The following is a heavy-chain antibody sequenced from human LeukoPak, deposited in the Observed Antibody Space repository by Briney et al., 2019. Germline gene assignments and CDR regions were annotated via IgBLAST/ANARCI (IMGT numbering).Heavy chain of an antibody. CDR3: ARGGLYSSGRYRSFDY. V-gene: IGHV4-34*01. Sequence: PSETLSLTCAVYGGSFSGYYWSWIRQPPGKGLEWIGEINHSGSTNYNPSLKSRVTISVDTSKNQFSLKLSSVTAADTAVYYCARGGLYSSGRYRSFDYWGQGTLVTVSS. D-gene: IGHD6-19*01. J-gene: IGHJ4*02. CDR1: GGSFSGYY. CDR2: INHSGST.